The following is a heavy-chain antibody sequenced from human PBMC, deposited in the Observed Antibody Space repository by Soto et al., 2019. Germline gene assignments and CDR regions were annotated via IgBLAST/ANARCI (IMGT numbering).Heavy chain of an antibody. V-gene: IGHV1-2*04. CDR3: AIGTTGEGSPHDAFDI. D-gene: IGHD7-27*01. J-gene: IGHJ3*02. CDR1: GYTFTGYY. CDR2: INPNSGGT. Sequence: ASVKVSCKASGYTFTGYYMHWVRQAPGQGLEWMGWINPNSGGTNYAQKFQGWVTMTRDTSISTAYMELSRLRSDDTAVDYCAIGTTGEGSPHDAFDIWGQGTMVTVSS.